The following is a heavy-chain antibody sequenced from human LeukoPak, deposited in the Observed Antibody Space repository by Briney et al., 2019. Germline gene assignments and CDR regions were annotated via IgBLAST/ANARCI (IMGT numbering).Heavy chain of an antibody. CDR2: IDSRSAYI. J-gene: IGHJ4*02. V-gene: IGHV3-21*01. Sequence: GGSLRLSCAASGSTFSRHSMNWVRQAPGKGLQWVASIDSRSAYIYYADSVKGRFIISRDNAKTSLYLHMNSLRVEDTAVYYCAAYNYGYLADYWGQGTLVTVSS. CDR3: AAYNYGYLADY. D-gene: IGHD5-18*01. CDR1: GSTFSRHS.